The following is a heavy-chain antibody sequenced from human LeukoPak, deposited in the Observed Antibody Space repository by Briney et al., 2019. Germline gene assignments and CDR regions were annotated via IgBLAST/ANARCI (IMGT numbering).Heavy chain of an antibody. V-gene: IGHV4-39*01. CDR3: ARHANVRGKPLHWFDP. J-gene: IGHJ5*02. D-gene: IGHD3-10*02. Sequence: SETLSLTCTVSGDSITSSSYYWDWIRQSPGKGLEWIGGFYYSANFYYNPSLKSRVTIFLDTSKNQFSLKLSSVTAADTAVYYCARHANVRGKPLHWFDPWGQGTLVTVSS. CDR2: FYYSANF. CDR1: GDSITSSSYY.